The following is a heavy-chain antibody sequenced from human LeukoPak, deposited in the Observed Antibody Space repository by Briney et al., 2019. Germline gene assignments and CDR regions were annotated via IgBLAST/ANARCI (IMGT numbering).Heavy chain of an antibody. V-gene: IGHV1-18*01. CDR2: ISAYNGNT. Sequence: EASVKVSCKASGYTFTSYGISWVRQAPGQGLEWMGWISAYNGNTNYAQKLQGRVTMTTDTSTNTAYMELRSLRSDDTAVYYCQRITIFGVVIDFDYWGQGTLVTVSS. CDR1: GYTFTSYG. D-gene: IGHD3-3*01. CDR3: QRITIFGVVIDFDY. J-gene: IGHJ4*02.